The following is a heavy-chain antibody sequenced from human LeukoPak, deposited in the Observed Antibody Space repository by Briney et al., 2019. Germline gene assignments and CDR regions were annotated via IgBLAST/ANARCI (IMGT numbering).Heavy chain of an antibody. Sequence: GGSLRLSCAASGFTFSSYGMHWVRQAPGKGLEWVAVIWYDRSNKYYADSVKGRFTISRDNSKNTLYVQMNSLRADDTAVYYYAKDTGVAGTADHFDYWGQGTLVTVSS. CDR1: GFTFSSYG. CDR3: AKDTGVAGTADHFDY. D-gene: IGHD6-19*01. V-gene: IGHV3-33*06. CDR2: IWYDRSNK. J-gene: IGHJ4*02.